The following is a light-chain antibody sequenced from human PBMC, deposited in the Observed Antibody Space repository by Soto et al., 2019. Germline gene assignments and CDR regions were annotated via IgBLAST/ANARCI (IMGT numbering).Light chain of an antibody. Sequence: DIVMTQSPDSLAVSLGERAPINCRSSQSVLYSSSNKNYLAWYQQKPGQPPKLLIYWASTRESGVPDRFSGSGSGTDFTLTISSLQAEDVAVYYCQQYCSSPWTFGQGTKGEIK. CDR2: WAS. CDR3: QQYCSSPWT. CDR1: QSVLYSSSNKNY. V-gene: IGKV4-1*01. J-gene: IGKJ1*01.